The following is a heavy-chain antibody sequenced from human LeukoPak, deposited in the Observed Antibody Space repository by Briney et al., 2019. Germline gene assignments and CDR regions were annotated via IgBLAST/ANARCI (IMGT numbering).Heavy chain of an antibody. J-gene: IGHJ3*01. CDR1: GFTFGSYW. Sequence: PGGSLRLSCAASGFTFGSYWMTWVRQAPGKGLECVANIKEDGSEEYYVDSVKGRFSISRDNAKNSLHLQMNSLRAEDTAVYYCARDWLAGNPYHTFDLWGKGTMVTVSS. V-gene: IGHV3-7*01. D-gene: IGHD3-22*01. CDR3: ARDWLAGNPYHTFDL. CDR2: IKEDGSEE.